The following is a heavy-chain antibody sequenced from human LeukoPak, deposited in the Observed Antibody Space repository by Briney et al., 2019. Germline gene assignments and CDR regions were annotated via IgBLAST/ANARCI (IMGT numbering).Heavy chain of an antibody. CDR2: ISAYNGNT. CDR1: GYTFTSYG. Sequence: ASVKVSCKASGYTFTSYGISWVRQAPGQGLEWMGWISAYNGNTNYAQKLQGRVTMTTDTSTSTAYMELRSLRSEDTAVYYCAAISGIAAAQGFYGMDVWGQGTTVTVSS. CDR3: AAISGIAAAQGFYGMDV. J-gene: IGHJ6*02. D-gene: IGHD6-13*01. V-gene: IGHV1-18*01.